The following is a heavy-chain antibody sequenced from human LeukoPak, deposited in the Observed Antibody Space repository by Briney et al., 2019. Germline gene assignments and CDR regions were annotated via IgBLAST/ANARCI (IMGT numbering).Heavy chain of an antibody. CDR1: GGSISSYY. CDR3: ARHRVYDSSGPPPDFDY. D-gene: IGHD3-22*01. CDR2: IYYGGST. J-gene: IGHJ4*02. Sequence: SETLSLTCSVSGGSISSYYWSWIRQPPGKGLEWIGYIYYGGSTNYNPSLKSRVTMSVDTSKNQFSLKLSSVTAADTAMYYCARHRVYDSSGPPPDFDYWGQGTLVTVSS. V-gene: IGHV4-59*08.